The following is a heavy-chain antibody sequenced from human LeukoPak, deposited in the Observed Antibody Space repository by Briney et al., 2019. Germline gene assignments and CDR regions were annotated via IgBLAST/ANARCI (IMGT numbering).Heavy chain of an antibody. D-gene: IGHD3-3*01. J-gene: IGHJ4*02. CDR3: ASLDFWSGLRDY. CDR1: GYTFTSYY. Sequence: ASVKVSCKASGYTFTSYYMHWVRQAPGQGLEWMGIINPSGGSTSYAQKFQGRVTMTRDMSTSTVYMELSSLRSEDTAVYYCASLDFWSGLRDYWGQGTLVTVSS. CDR2: INPSGGST. V-gene: IGHV1-46*01.